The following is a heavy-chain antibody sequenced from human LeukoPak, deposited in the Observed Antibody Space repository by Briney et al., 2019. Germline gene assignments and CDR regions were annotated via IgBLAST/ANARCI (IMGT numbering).Heavy chain of an antibody. CDR2: ISSSTI. CDR3: ARGWVPAA. D-gene: IGHD2-2*01. Sequence: TGGSLRLSCAASGFTFTDYYMSWIRQAPGKGLEWVSYISSSTIYYADSVKGRFTISRDNAKNSLYLQMNSLRAEDTAVYYCARGWVPAAWGQGTLVTVSS. CDR1: GFTFTDYY. V-gene: IGHV3-11*04. J-gene: IGHJ5*02.